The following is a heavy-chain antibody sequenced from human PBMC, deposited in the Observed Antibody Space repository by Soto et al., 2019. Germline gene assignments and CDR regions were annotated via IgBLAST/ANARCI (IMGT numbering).Heavy chain of an antibody. J-gene: IGHJ6*04. CDR3: TKSRRSVLMVYGFGGMDV. CDR1: GLCVSDYA. CDR2: ISGSGDGT. V-gene: IGHV3-23*01. Sequence: PGGSLRLACAASGLCVSDYAMRWVRQAPGKGLEWVSSISGSGDGTYYGDSVKGRFTLSRDTSQKTLYLQMNNLRGEDTAVYFCTKSRRSVLMVYGFGGMDVWGRGTTGTGSS. D-gene: IGHD2-8*01.